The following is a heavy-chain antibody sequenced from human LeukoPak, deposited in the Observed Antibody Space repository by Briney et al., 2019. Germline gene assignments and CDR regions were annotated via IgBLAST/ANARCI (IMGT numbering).Heavy chain of an antibody. Sequence: SETLSLTCTVSGGSISSYYWSWIRQPAGKGLEWIGRIYTSGGTNYNPSLKSRVTMSVDTSKNQFSLKLSSVTAADTAVYYCAREMTTVVTRSGAIDYWGQGTLVTVSS. CDR2: IYTSGGT. CDR1: GGSISSYY. V-gene: IGHV4-4*07. CDR3: AREMTTVVTRSGAIDY. D-gene: IGHD4-23*01. J-gene: IGHJ4*02.